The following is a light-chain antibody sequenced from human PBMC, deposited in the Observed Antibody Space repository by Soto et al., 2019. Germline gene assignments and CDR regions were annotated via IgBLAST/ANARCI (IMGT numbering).Light chain of an antibody. V-gene: IGKV3-11*01. CDR1: PSVSSY. J-gene: IGKJ5*01. CDR3: QQRSNWPPRIT. CDR2: DAS. Sequence: EIVLTQSPATLSLSPGERATLSCRASPSVSSYLAWYQQKPGQAPRLLIYDASNRATGIPARFSGSGSGTDFTLTISSLEPEDFAVYYCQQRSNWPPRITFGQGTRLEIK.